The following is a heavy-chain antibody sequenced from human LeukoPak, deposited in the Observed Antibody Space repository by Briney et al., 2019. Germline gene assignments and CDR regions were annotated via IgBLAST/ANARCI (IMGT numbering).Heavy chain of an antibody. Sequence: SGGSLRLSCAASGFTFSSYAMHWVRQAPGKGLEWVAVISYDGSNKYYADSVKGRFTISRDNSKNTLYLQMNSLRAEDTAVYYCAKGGDESGYSQIDYWGQGTLVSVSS. CDR3: AKGGDESGYSQIDY. D-gene: IGHD3-3*01. V-gene: IGHV3-30-3*01. CDR1: GFTFSSYA. CDR2: ISYDGSNK. J-gene: IGHJ4*02.